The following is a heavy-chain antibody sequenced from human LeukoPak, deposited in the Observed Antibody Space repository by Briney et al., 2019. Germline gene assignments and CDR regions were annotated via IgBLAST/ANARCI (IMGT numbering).Heavy chain of an antibody. CDR1: GGSISSSNW. V-gene: IGHV4-4*02. Sequence: PSGTLSLTCAVSGGSISSSNWWSWVRQPPGKGLEWIGEIYHSGSTNYNPSLKSRVTISVGKSKNQFSLKLSSVTAADTAVYYCARGEDSGSYYNWFDPWGQGTLVTVSS. D-gene: IGHD1-26*01. J-gene: IGHJ5*02. CDR2: IYHSGST. CDR3: ARGEDSGSYYNWFDP.